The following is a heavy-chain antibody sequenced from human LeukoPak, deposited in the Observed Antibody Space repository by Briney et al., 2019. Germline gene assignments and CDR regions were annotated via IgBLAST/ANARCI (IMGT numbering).Heavy chain of an antibody. CDR2: INHSGST. CDR3: ARGLSPSDFDY. V-gene: IGHV4-34*01. J-gene: IGHJ4*02. D-gene: IGHD3-10*01. CDR1: GGSFSGYY. Sequence: SETLSLTCAVYGGSFSGYYWSWIRQPPGKGLEWIGEINHSGSTNYNPSLKSRVTISVDTSKNQFSLKLSSVTAADTAVYYCARGLSPSDFDYWGQETLVTVSS.